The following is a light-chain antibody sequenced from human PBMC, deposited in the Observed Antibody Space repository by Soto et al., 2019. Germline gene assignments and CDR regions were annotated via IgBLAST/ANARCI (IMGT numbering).Light chain of an antibody. J-gene: IGKJ2*01. CDR1: QPITAW. V-gene: IGKV1-5*01. Sequence: GARVTITCRASQPITAWLAWYQQKPGKAPNLLIYDASDLQSGVPSRFSGSGSGTEFPLTITGLQPDDFATYYCQQYNLYPYTFGQGTKLEIK. CDR3: QQYNLYPYT. CDR2: DAS.